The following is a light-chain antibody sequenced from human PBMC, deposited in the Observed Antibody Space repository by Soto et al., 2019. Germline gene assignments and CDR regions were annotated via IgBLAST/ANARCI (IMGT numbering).Light chain of an antibody. J-gene: IGLJ2*01. CDR2: DVS. CDR3: SSYTSSDVV. Sequence: QSALTQPASVSGSPGQSITISCTGTSSDVGGYNYVSWYQQHPGKAPKLMIYDVSNWPSGVSNRFSGSKSGNTASLTISGLQAEDEADYYCSSYTSSDVVFGGGTKVTVL. V-gene: IGLV2-14*01. CDR1: SSDVGGYNY.